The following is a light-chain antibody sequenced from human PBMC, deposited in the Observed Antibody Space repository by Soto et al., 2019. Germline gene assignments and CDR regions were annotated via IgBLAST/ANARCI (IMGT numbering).Light chain of an antibody. CDR3: QQYGSSGT. CDR1: QRVSNNY. V-gene: IGKV3-20*01. Sequence: IVLTQSPGTLSLSPGERATLSCRASQRVSNNYLAWYQQKPGQAPILLIYGTSNRATGIPARFSSRCSGTVFTLTISRLEADFFAVYCWQQYGSSGTFGQGTKVDI. CDR2: GTS. J-gene: IGKJ1*01.